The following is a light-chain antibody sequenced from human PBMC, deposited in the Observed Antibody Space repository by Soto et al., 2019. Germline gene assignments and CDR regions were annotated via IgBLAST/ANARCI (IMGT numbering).Light chain of an antibody. Sequence: QAVVTQPASVSGSPGQSITISCTGTASDIATYNHVSWYQQHPGKAPKVIIYDVSNRPSGVSSRFSGSKSGNTASLTISGLQADDEADYFCSSYTLTTTLFGGGTKLTVL. V-gene: IGLV2-14*01. CDR3: SSYTLTTTL. J-gene: IGLJ2*01. CDR1: ASDIATYNH. CDR2: DVS.